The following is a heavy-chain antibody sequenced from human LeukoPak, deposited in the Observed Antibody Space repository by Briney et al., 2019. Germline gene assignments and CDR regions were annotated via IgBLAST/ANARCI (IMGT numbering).Heavy chain of an antibody. CDR3: ARELTTGIGYYYMDV. D-gene: IGHD2-21*02. Sequence: PGGSLSLSCAASGFPFDDYGMSWVRQAPGKGLEWVSGTNWNAGSTGYADSVKGRFTISRDNAKKSLYLQMNSLRAEDTALYYCARELTTGIGYYYMDVWGKGTTVTVSS. CDR2: TNWNAGST. V-gene: IGHV3-20*04. J-gene: IGHJ6*03. CDR1: GFPFDDYG.